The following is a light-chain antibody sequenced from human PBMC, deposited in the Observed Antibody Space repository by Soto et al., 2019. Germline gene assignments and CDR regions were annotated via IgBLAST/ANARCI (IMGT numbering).Light chain of an antibody. CDR2: DNS. CDR1: STNIGNNY. CDR3: GTWDSSLSAWI. J-gene: IGLJ2*01. V-gene: IGLV1-51*01. Sequence: QSVLTQPPSVSGSPGQKVTISFSGSSTNIGNNYVSWYQHLPGTAPKLLIYDNSERPSGIPDRFSGSKSGTSATLGITGLQTGDEADYYCGTWDSSLSAWIFGGRTKRTVL.